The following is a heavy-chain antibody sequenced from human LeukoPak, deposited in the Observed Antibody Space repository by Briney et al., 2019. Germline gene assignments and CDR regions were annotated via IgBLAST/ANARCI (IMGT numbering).Heavy chain of an antibody. CDR3: ATLHVDYYGSGSYDDAFDI. D-gene: IGHD3-10*01. J-gene: IGHJ3*02. CDR2: IKQDGSEK. CDR1: GFTFSGYW. V-gene: IGHV3-7*01. Sequence: SGGSLRLSCAASGFTFSGYWMSWVRQAPGKGLEWVANIKQDGSEKYYVDSVKGRFTISRDNAKNSLYLQMNSLRAEDTAVYYCATLHVDYYGSGSYDDAFDIWGQGTMVTVSS.